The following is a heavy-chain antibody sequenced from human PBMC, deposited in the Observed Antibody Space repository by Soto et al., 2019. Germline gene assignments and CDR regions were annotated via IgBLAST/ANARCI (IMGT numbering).Heavy chain of an antibody. CDR3: ARDATYSSSAFDI. CDR2: ISSSSSYI. V-gene: IGHV3-21*01. J-gene: IGHJ3*02. CDR1: GFTFSSYR. D-gene: IGHD6-6*01. Sequence: PGGSMRLSSAASGFTFSSYRMNWVRQAPGKGLEWVSSISSSSSYIYYADSVKGRFTISRDNAKNSLYLQMNSLRAEDTAVYYCARDATYSSSAFDIWGQGTMVTVSS.